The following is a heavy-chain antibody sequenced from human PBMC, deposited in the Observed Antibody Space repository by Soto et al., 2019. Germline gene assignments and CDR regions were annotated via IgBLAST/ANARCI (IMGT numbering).Heavy chain of an antibody. CDR2: ISSSGSTI. J-gene: IGHJ4*02. CDR1: GFTFSDYY. CDR3: ARDHDYGDFEDY. Sequence: QVQLVESGGGLVKPGGSLRVSCAASGFTFSDYYMSWIRQAPGKGLEWVSYISSSGSTIYYGDSVKGRFTISRDNAKNSLYLQMNSLRAEDTAVYDCARDHDYGDFEDYWGQGTLVTVSS. D-gene: IGHD4-17*01. V-gene: IGHV3-11*01.